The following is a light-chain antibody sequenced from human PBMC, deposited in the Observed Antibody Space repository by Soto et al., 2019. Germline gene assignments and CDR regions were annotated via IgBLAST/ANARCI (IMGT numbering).Light chain of an antibody. V-gene: IGKV1-9*01. CDR3: QQVNSFPRT. J-gene: IGKJ5*01. CDR2: AAS. Sequence: IQLTQSPSSLSASVGDRVTITCRASQGISSHLAWYQQKPGKAPKLLIYAASTLQTGVPSRFSGGGSGTDFTLTLRSLQPEDFANYYRQQVNSFPRTFGQGTRLEIK. CDR1: QGISSH.